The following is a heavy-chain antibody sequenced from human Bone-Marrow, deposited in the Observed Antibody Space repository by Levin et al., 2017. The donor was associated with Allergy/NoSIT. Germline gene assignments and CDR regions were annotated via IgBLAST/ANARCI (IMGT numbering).Heavy chain of an antibody. V-gene: IGHV3-30-3*01. D-gene: IGHD6-19*01. Sequence: GESLKISCAASGFTFSSYAMHWVRRAPGKGLEWVAVISYDGSNKYYADSVKGRFTISRDNSKNTLYLQMNSLRAEDTAVYYCARMYSSGWYDDGFDYWGQGTLVTVSS. CDR2: ISYDGSNK. CDR1: GFTFSSYA. CDR3: ARMYSSGWYDDGFDY. J-gene: IGHJ4*02.